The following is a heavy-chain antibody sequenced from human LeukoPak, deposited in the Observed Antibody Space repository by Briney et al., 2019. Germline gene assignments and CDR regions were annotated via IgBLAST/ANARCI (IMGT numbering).Heavy chain of an antibody. CDR3: ARGICFLEWLPDGDAFDI. V-gene: IGHV3-30-3*01. D-gene: IGHD3-3*01. Sequence: HPGGSLRLSCAASGFTFSSYAMHWVRQAPDKGLEWVAVISYDGSNKYYADSVKGRFTISRDNSKNTLYLQMNSLRAEDTAVYYCARGICFLEWLPDGDAFDIWGRGTMVTVSS. CDR1: GFTFSSYA. CDR2: ISYDGSNK. J-gene: IGHJ3*02.